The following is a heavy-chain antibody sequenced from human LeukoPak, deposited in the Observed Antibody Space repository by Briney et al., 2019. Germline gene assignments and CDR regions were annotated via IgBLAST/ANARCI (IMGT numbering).Heavy chain of an antibody. V-gene: IGHV3-7*01. J-gene: IGHJ4*02. CDR3: ARDRGDYSSGWYVFRTFDY. Sequence: GGSLRLSYAASGFTFSSYWMSWVRQAPGKGLEWVANIKQDGSEKYYVDSVKGRFTISRDNAKNSLYLQMNSLRAEDTAVYYCARDRGDYSSGWYVFRTFDYWGQGTLVTVSS. CDR1: GFTFSSYW. D-gene: IGHD6-19*01. CDR2: IKQDGSEK.